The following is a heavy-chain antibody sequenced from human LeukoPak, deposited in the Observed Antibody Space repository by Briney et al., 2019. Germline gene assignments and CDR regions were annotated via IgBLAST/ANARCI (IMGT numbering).Heavy chain of an antibody. D-gene: IGHD2-15*01. CDR3: ARDAYCSGGSYYHFDC. CDR1: GFTFSYCG. Sequence: GTFLRLSCAASGFTFSYCGMHWVRQTPDKGLQWVAVIWNDGSNKYYADSVKGRFTISRDNSKNTLSLQMNSLRAEDTAVYYCARDAYCSGGSYYHFDCWGQGTLVT. CDR2: IWNDGSNK. J-gene: IGHJ4*02. V-gene: IGHV3-33*01.